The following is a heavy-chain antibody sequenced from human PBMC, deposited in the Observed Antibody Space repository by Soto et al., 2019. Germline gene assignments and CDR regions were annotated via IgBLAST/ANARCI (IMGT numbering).Heavy chain of an antibody. V-gene: IGHV4-39*01. CDR3: ARGFYCSSTSCYPEGFDP. D-gene: IGHD2-2*01. Sequence: PSETLSLTCTVSGGSISSSSYYWGWIRQPPGKGLEWIGSIYYSGSTYYNPSLKSRVTISVDTSKNQFSLKLSSVTAADTAVYYCARGFYCSSTSCYPEGFDPWGQGTLVTVSS. J-gene: IGHJ5*02. CDR1: GGSISSSSYY. CDR2: IYYSGST.